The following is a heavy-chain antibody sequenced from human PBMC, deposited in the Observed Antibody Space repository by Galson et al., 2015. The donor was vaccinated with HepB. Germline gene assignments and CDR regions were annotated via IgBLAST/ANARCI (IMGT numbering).Heavy chain of an antibody. CDR3: AMFISCSTSCYRSADAFDI. Sequence: SLRLSCAASGFTVSSNYMSWVRQAPGKGLEWVSVIYSGGSTYYADSVKGRFTISRDNSKNTLYLQMNSLRAEDTAVYYCAMFISCSTSCYRSADAFDIWGQGTMVTVSS. CDR1: GFTVSSNY. J-gene: IGHJ3*02. D-gene: IGHD2-2*01. CDR2: IYSGGST. V-gene: IGHV3-53*01.